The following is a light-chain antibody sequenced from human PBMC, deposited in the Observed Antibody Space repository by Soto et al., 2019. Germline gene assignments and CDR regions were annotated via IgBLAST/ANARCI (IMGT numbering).Light chain of an antibody. J-gene: IGLJ1*01. CDR1: SSDVGGYNY. V-gene: IGLV2-14*01. CDR3: TSYTSSFTHL. Sequence: QSALTQPASVSGSPGQSITISCTGTSSDVGGYNYVSWYQQHPGKAPKLMIFEVSNRPSGVSNRFSGSKSGNTASLTISGLQTEDEADYYCTSYTSSFTHLFGTGTQ. CDR2: EVS.